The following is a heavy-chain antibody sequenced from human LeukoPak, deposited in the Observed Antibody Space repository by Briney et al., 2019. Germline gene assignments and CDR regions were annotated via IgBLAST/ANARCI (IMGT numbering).Heavy chain of an antibody. CDR3: ARDLLPGRGWYLSSLDY. V-gene: IGHV3-9*01. Sequence: PGGSLRLSCAASGFIFNDFAMHWVRQAPGKGLEWVSSINWNSGTIGYGDSVKGRFTVSRDNAKNSLYLQMNGLRAEDTAVYYCARDLLPGRGWYLSSLDYWGQGTLVTVSS. D-gene: IGHD6-19*01. J-gene: IGHJ4*02. CDR1: GFIFNDFA. CDR2: INWNSGTI.